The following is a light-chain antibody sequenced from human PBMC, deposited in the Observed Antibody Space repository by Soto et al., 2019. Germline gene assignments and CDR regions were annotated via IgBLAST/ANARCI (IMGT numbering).Light chain of an antibody. V-gene: IGLV2-14*01. J-gene: IGLJ1*01. CDR1: SSDVGGYNY. CDR2: GVT. Sequence: QSALTQPASVSGSPGQSITISCTGTSSDVGGYNYVSWYQQHPGIAPKLLIYGVTNRPSGVSTRFSGSKSGNTASLTISGPPAEDEADYHWHCFTSGSPPLFFFGTGTKLPVL. CDR3: HCFTSGSPPLFF.